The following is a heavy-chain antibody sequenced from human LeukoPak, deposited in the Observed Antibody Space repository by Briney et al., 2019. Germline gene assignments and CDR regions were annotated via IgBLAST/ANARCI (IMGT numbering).Heavy chain of an antibody. CDR2: ISAYNGNT. D-gene: IGHD3-10*01. J-gene: IGHJ4*02. Sequence: ASVKVSCKGSGYTFTSYGISWVRQAPGQGLEWMGWISAYNGNTNYAQKLQGRVTMTTDTSTSTAYMELRSLRSDDTAVYYCARVEVRGVIIPDHFDYWGQGTLVTVSS. CDR1: GYTFTSYG. CDR3: ARVEVRGVIIPDHFDY. V-gene: IGHV1-18*01.